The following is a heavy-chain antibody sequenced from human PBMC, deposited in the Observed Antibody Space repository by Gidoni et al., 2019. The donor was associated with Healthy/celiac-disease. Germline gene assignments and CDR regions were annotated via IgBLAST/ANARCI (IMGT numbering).Heavy chain of an antibody. D-gene: IGHD1-26*01. J-gene: IGHJ4*02. CDR3: TRWISGSYSPDDY. Sequence: QVQLVQSGAEVKKPGFSVKVFCKASGATFSSYAVSWVRQSPGQGLEWMGGSITIFGTANYAQGFQGRVTVTADESTCTTYMGLSGLGSEDTAVYYCTRWISGSYSPDDYWGQGTLVTVSS. CDR1: GATFSSYA. CDR2: SITIFGTA. V-gene: IGHV1-69*01.